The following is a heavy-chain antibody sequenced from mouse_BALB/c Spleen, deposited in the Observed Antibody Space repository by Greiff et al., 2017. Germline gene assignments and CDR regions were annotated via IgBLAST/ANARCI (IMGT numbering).Heavy chain of an antibody. V-gene: IGHV14-3*02. CDR2: IDPANGNT. CDR3: ARARYFYAMDD. CDR1: GFNIKDTY. J-gene: IGHJ4*01. D-gene: IGHD2-12*01. Sequence: EVQLQESGAELVKPGASVKLSCTASGFNIKDTYMHWVKQRPEQGLEWIGRIDPANGNTKYDPKFQGKATITADTSSNTAYLQLSSLTSEDTAVYYCARARYFYAMDDWGQGASVTVSS.